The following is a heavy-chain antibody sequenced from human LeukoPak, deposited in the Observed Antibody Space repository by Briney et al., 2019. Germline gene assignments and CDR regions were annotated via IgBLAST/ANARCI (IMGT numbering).Heavy chain of an antibody. CDR2: IIPIFGTA. D-gene: IGHD1-1*01. CDR1: GGTFSSYA. V-gene: IGHV1-69*01. CDR3: ARELDGPEGGYYFDY. Sequence: GPSVKVSCKASGGTFSSYAISWVRQAPGQGLEWMGGIIPIFGTANYAQKFQGRVTITADESTSTAYMELSSLRSEDTAVYYCARELDGPEGGYYFDYWGQGTLVTVSS. J-gene: IGHJ4*02.